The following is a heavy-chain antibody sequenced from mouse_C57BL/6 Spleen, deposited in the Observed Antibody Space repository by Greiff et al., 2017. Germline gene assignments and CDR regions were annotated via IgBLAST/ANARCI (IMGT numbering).Heavy chain of an antibody. CDR2: ISSGSSTI. J-gene: IGHJ2*01. Sequence: EVKLMESGGGLVKPGGSLKLSCAASGFTFSDYGMHWVRQAPEKGLEWVAYISSGSSTIYYADTVKGRFTISRDNAKNTLFLQMTSLRSEDTAMYYYARGAGKDYFDYWGQGTTLTVSS. V-gene: IGHV5-17*01. D-gene: IGHD3-3*01. CDR3: ARGAGKDYFDY. CDR1: GFTFSDYG.